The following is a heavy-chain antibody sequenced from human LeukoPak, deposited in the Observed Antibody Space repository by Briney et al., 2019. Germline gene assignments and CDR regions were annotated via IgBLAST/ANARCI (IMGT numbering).Heavy chain of an antibody. CDR3: AKVQGQVIGYYFDY. CDR2: ISASSGGN. V-gene: IGHV3-23*01. J-gene: IGHJ4*02. D-gene: IGHD3/OR15-3a*01. Sequence: GGSLTLSCAASGFTFSVHAMGWVRQAPPKGLEWVSAISASSGGNYYADSVQGRFTISRDNSKNTLYLQMNSVRADDRAVYYCAKVQGQVIGYYFDYWGRGTLVTVSS. CDR1: GFTFSVHA.